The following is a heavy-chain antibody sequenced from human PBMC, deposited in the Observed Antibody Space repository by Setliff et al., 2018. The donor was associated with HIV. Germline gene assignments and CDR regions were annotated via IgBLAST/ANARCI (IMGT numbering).Heavy chain of an antibody. V-gene: IGHV4-31*01. D-gene: IGHD2-21*02. CDR3: ARGGAFCGRDSCYYLDY. CDR1: GDSIDRSNFF. Sequence: SETLSLTCTVSGDSIDRSNFFWTWVRQHPGKGLEWIGYIYYSGSATYNPSLKSQASISVDTSRNEFSLKLSSVTAADTAVYFCARGGAFCGRDSCYYLDYWGQGNPVTVSS. J-gene: IGHJ4*02. CDR2: IYYSGSA.